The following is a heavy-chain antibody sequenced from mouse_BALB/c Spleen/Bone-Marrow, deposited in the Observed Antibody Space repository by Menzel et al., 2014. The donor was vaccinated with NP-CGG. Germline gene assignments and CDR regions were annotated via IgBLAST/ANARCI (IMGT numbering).Heavy chain of an antibody. D-gene: IGHD2-4*01. CDR1: GFTFTDYY. CDR2: SRNKANGYTT. Sequence: EVMLVESGGGLAQPGGSLRLSCATSGFTFTDYYMSWVRQPPGKALEWLGFSRNKANGYTTEYSASVKGRFTISRDNSQSILYLQMNTLRAEDSATYYCARDINYDTYWYFDVWGAGTTVTVSS. J-gene: IGHJ1*01. CDR3: ARDINYDTYWYFDV. V-gene: IGHV7-3*02.